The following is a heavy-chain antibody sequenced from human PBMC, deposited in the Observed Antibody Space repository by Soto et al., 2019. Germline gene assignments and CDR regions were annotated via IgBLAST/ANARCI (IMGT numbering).Heavy chain of an antibody. CDR1: GGPISSYY. J-gene: IGHJ6*02. D-gene: IGHD2-2*03. Sequence: ETLSLTCTVSGGPISSYYWSWIRQSPGQGLEWIGTIYSSGDTHYNPSLLSRVTISVDTSMNEFSLSLTSVTAADTAVYYCGRLNGYGGSTGCYGYDVMDVCGQGTSDPVSS. CDR3: GRLNGYGGSTGCYGYDVMDV. V-gene: IGHV4-39*01. CDR2: IYSSGDT.